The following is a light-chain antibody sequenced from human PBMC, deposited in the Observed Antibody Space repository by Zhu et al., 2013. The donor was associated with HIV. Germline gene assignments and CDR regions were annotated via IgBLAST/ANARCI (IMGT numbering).Light chain of an antibody. V-gene: IGKV4-1*01. CDR3: QQYYSTPRT. J-gene: IGKJ1*01. CDR2: WAS. Sequence: DIVMTQSPDSQAVSLGERATINCKSSQSVLYSSNNKNYLAWYQQKPGQPPKLLIYWASTRESGVPDRFSGSGSGTDFTLSISSLQAEDVAVYYCQQYYSTPRTFGQGPRVE. CDR1: QSVLYSSNNKNY.